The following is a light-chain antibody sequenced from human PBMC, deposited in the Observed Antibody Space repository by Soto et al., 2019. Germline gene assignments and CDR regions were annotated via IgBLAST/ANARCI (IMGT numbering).Light chain of an antibody. CDR3: QQYGNSPIT. CDR1: QSFSSTY. Sequence: IGMTQSPGAVSMSPGARVTLSGRASQSFSSTYLAWYQQKPGQAPRFLIYGASSRATGIPDRFSGSGSGTDFTLTISRLEPEDFAVYYCQQYGNSPITFGQGTRLENK. V-gene: IGKV3-20*01. J-gene: IGKJ5*01. CDR2: GAS.